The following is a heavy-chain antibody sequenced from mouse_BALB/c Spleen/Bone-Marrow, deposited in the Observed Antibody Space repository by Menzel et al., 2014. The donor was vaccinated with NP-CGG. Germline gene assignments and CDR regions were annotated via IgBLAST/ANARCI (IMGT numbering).Heavy chain of an antibody. V-gene: IGHV1S130*01. CDR1: GYTFTSSW. Sequence: VQLQQSGSVLVRPGASVKLSCKASGYTFTSSWMHWAKQRPGQGLEWIGEIRPNSGNTNYNEKFKGKATLTADTSSSTAYVDLSSLTSEDSAVYHCARSGFDYWGQGTTLTVSS. CDR3: ARSGFDY. CDR2: IRPNSGNT. J-gene: IGHJ2*01. D-gene: IGHD4-1*01.